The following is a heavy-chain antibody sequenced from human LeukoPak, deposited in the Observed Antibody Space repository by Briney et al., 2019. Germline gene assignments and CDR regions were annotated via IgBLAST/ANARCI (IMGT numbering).Heavy chain of an antibody. CDR1: GFTFDDYG. CDR2: ISGSGGST. CDR3: AKSGYYGSGSYTDY. V-gene: IGHV3-23*01. Sequence: GGSVRLSCAASGFTFDDYGMSWVRQAPGKGLEWVSAISGSGGSTYYADSVKGRFTISRDNSKNTLYLQMNSLRAEDTAVYYCAKSGYYGSGSYTDYWGQGTLVTVSS. D-gene: IGHD3-10*01. J-gene: IGHJ4*02.